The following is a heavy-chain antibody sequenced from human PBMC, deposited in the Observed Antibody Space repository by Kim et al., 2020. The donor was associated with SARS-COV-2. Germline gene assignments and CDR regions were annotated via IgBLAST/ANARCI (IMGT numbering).Heavy chain of an antibody. CDR1: GFTFSSYS. CDR3: ARAYSSGCAYFDY. J-gene: IGHJ4*02. CDR2: ISSSSSYI. D-gene: IGHD6-19*01. Sequence: GGSLRLSCAASGFTFSSYSMNWVRQAPGKGLEWVSSISSSSSYIYYADSVKGRFTISRDNAKNSLYLQMNSLRAEDTAVYYCARAYSSGCAYFDYWGQGTLVTVSS. V-gene: IGHV3-21*01.